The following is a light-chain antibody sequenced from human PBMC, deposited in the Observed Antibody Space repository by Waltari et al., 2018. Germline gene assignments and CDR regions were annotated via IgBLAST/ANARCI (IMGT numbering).Light chain of an antibody. V-gene: IGKV1-39*01. J-gene: IGKJ2*01. CDR2: AAS. Sequence: DIQMTQTPYSMSASVGESVTITCRASQSISIYLNWYQQKPGKAPKLLIYAASSLQSGVPSRFSGSGSGTDFTLTISSLQPEDFATYYCQQSYDTPDYTFGQGTKLEIK. CDR1: QSISIY. CDR3: QQSYDTPDYT.